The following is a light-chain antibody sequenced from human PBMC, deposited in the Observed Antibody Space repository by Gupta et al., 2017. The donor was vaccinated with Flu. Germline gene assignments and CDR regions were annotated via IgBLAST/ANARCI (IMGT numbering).Light chain of an antibody. CDR2: LGS. CDR1: QSLLHSNGYNY. J-gene: IGKJ2*03. Sequence: DIVLTQSPLSLPVTPGEPASISCRSSQSLLHSNGYNYFNWYLQKPGQSPQLLIYLGSDRASGVPDRFSGSGSGTDFTLKISRVEVEDVGVYYCMQVREPPYSFGQGTKLEIK. CDR3: MQVREPPYS. V-gene: IGKV2-28*01.